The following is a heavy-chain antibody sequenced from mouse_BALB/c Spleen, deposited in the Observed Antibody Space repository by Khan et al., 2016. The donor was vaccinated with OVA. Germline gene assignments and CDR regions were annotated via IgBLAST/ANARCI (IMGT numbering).Heavy chain of an antibody. CDR3: ARQPYYHYNSMDY. CDR1: GFSLTNYG. Sequence: VELVESGPGLVAPSQSLSITCTISGFSLTNYGVHWVRQPPGKGLEWLVVIWSDGSTTYNSALKSRLTIIKDNSNSQVFLKINSLQTDDTAMYFCARQPYYHYNSMDYWGQGTSVTVSS. D-gene: IGHD2-10*01. V-gene: IGHV2-6-1*01. CDR2: IWSDGST. J-gene: IGHJ4*01.